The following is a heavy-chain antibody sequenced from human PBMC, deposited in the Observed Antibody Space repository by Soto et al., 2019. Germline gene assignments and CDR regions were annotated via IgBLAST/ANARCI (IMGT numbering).Heavy chain of an antibody. CDR1: GYTFTSYD. J-gene: IGHJ4*02. CDR3: ARGGSYWARRHYFDS. Sequence: QVQLVQSGAEMKKPGASVKVSCKASGYTFTSYDINWVRQAAGQGPEWMGSVTPRNGDTAFAQKYQGRVTVTSTTSMSTVYRELSNLRSDDTAVYYCARGGSYWARRHYFDSWGQGTLVTVSS. D-gene: IGHD2-8*02. V-gene: IGHV1-8*02. CDR2: VTPRNGDT.